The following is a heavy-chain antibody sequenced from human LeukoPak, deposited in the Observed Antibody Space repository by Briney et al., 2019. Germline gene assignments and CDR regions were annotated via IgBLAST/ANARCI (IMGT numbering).Heavy chain of an antibody. CDR3: ARDPAAGTIIDY. CDR2: IYYSGST. V-gene: IGHV4-39*07. J-gene: IGHJ4*02. D-gene: IGHD6-13*01. Sequence: KPSETLSLTCTVSGGSISSSSYYWGWIRQPPGKGLEWIGSIYYSGSTYYNPSLESRVTISVDTSKNQFSLKLSSVTAADTAVYYCARDPAAGTIIDYWGQGTLVTVSS. CDR1: GGSISSSSYY.